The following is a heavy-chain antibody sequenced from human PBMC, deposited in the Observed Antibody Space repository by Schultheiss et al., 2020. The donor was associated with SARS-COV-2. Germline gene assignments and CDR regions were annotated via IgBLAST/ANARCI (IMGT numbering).Heavy chain of an antibody. CDR1: GGSFSGYY. CDR3: ARLVRQQLVWYFDY. V-gene: IGHV4-34*01. D-gene: IGHD6-13*01. J-gene: IGHJ4*02. Sequence: SQTLSLTCAVYGGSFSGYYWSWIRQPPGKGLEWIGEINHSGSTYYNPSLKSRVTISVDTSKNQFSLKLSSVTAADTAVYYCARLVRQQLVWYFDYWGQGTLVTVSS. CDR2: INHSGST.